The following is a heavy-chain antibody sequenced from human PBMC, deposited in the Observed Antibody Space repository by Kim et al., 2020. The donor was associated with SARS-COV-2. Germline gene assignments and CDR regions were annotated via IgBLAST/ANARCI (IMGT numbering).Heavy chain of an antibody. Sequence: NHSLKSRVTISVDTSKNQFSLKLSSVTAADTAVYYCARGVVGATSSSWFDPWGQGTLVTVSS. D-gene: IGHD1-26*01. J-gene: IGHJ5*02. V-gene: IGHV4-59*09. CDR3: ARGVVGATSSSWFDP.